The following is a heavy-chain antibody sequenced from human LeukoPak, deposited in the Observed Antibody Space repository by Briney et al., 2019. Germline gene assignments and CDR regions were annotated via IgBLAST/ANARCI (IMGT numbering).Heavy chain of an antibody. CDR2: IYSGGTT. V-gene: IGHV3-66*01. CDR3: ARAQGRGFDY. Sequence: GGSLRLSCAASGFNFSSSFLSWVRQAPGKGLEYVSVIYSGGTTYYADSVKGRFTISRDNSKNTVHLQMNSLRAEDTAVYYCARAQGRGFDYWGQGTLVTVSA. CDR1: GFNFSSSF. J-gene: IGHJ4*02.